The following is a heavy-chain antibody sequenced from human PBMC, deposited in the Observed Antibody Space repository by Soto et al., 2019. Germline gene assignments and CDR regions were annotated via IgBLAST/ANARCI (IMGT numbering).Heavy chain of an antibody. CDR2: IWFAGSDK. D-gene: IGHD2-15*01. V-gene: IGHV3-33*03. J-gene: IGHJ3*02. CDR3: ARLYCSASSCYSVGGFDI. CDR1: GFTFSSYG. Sequence: QVQLVESGGGVVQPGRSLRLSCAASGFTFSSYGMHWVRQAPGKGLEWVALIWFAGSDKYSADSVKGRFTISRDNSKNTLYLQMNSLRAEDTAVYYCARLYCSASSCYSVGGFDIWGQGTMVTVSS.